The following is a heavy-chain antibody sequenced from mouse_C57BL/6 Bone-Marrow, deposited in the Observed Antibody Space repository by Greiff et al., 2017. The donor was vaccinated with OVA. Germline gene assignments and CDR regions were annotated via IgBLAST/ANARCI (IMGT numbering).Heavy chain of an antibody. Sequence: QVQLQQSGAELVRPGTSVKVSCKASGYAFTNYLIEWVKQRPGQGLEWIGVINPGSGGTNYNEKFKGKATLTADKSSSTAYMQLSSLTSEDSAVYFCARGDDGYNWYFEVWGTGTTVTVSS. CDR1: GYAFTNYL. V-gene: IGHV1-54*01. CDR2: INPGSGGT. J-gene: IGHJ1*03. D-gene: IGHD2-3*01. CDR3: ARGDDGYNWYFEV.